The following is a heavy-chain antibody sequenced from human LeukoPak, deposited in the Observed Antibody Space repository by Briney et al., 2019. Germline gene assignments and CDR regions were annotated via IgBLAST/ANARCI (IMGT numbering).Heavy chain of an antibody. D-gene: IGHD3-3*01. Sequence: SETLSLTCTVSGGSFSNYYWSWIRQPPGKGLEWIGEINHSGSTNYNPSLKSRVTISVDTSKNQFSLKLSSVTAADTAVYYCARGYYAKYYDFWSGYWYFDYWGQGTLVTVSS. CDR3: ARGYYAKYYDFWSGYWYFDY. V-gene: IGHV4-34*01. CDR2: INHSGST. J-gene: IGHJ4*02. CDR1: GGSFSNYY.